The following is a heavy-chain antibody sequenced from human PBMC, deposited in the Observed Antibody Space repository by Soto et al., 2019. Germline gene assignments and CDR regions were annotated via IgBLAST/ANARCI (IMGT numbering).Heavy chain of an antibody. Sequence: GGSLRLSCAASGFTFSSYSMNWVRQAPGKGLEWVSYISSSSSTIYYADSVKGRFTISRDNAKNSLYLQMNSLRAEDTAVYYCARDAPGSYPKYFDYWGQGTLVTVSS. V-gene: IGHV3-48*01. CDR2: ISSSSSTI. J-gene: IGHJ4*02. D-gene: IGHD1-26*01. CDR1: GFTFSSYS. CDR3: ARDAPGSYPKYFDY.